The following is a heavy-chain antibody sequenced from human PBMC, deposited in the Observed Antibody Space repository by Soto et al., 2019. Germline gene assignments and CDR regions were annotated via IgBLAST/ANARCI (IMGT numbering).Heavy chain of an antibody. V-gene: IGHV2-5*01. Sequence: QITLKESGPTLVKPTQTLTLTCTFSGFSFSTSGVGVGWIRQPPGEALEWLALIYWNDDKRYSPSLESRLTITYDTAKNQIILKKTNMDPTDPTTYSCAHSGDSRGDYYRPNDFQHWGQATQVTVPS. CDR1: GFSFSTSGVG. CDR3: AHSGDSRGDYYRPNDFQH. J-gene: IGHJ1*01. CDR2: IYWNDDK. D-gene: IGHD3-22*01.